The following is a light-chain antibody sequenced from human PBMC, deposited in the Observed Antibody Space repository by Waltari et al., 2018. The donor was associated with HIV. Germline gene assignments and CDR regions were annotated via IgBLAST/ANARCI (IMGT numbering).Light chain of an antibody. Sequence: IVLTHSPASLAVSLAERATINRKASQSVLYNSTSKTYLSWFQQKPGQPPKLLIYWASTRESGVPDRFSSSTSGTDFAVTSSGLQAEDVAVYYCHKNYTTPGAFGQGTKVEIK. J-gene: IGKJ1*01. CDR2: WAS. CDR3: HKNYTTPGA. V-gene: IGKV4-1*01. CDR1: QSVLYNSTSKTY.